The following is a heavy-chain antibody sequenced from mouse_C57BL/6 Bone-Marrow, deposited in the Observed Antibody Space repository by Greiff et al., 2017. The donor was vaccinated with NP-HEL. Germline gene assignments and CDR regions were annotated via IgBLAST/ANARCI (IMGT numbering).Heavy chain of an antibody. D-gene: IGHD2-4*01. CDR2: IWTGGGT. J-gene: IGHJ4*01. Sequence: VQRVESGPGLVAPSQSLSITCTVSGFSLTSYAISWVRQPPGKGLEWLGVIWTGGGTNYNSALKSRLSISKDNSKSQVFLKMNSLQTDDTARYYCARNYDYDEVYAMDYWGQGTSVTVSS. CDR3: ARNYDYDEVYAMDY. V-gene: IGHV2-9-1*01. CDR1: GFSLTSYA.